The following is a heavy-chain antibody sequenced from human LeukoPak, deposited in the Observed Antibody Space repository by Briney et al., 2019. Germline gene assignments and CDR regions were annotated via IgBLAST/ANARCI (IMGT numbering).Heavy chain of an antibody. D-gene: IGHD1-1*01. CDR2: IYSGVPT. Sequence: SETLSLTCTTSGVSISRFYWSWVRQPPGKGLEWIGNIYSGVPTYFNPSLKSRVIISVETSKNQFSLNLTSVTGADTAMYYCVQTTGWPGFDYWGQGILVTVSS. CDR3: VQTTGWPGFDY. CDR1: GVSISRFY. V-gene: IGHV4-4*09. J-gene: IGHJ4*02.